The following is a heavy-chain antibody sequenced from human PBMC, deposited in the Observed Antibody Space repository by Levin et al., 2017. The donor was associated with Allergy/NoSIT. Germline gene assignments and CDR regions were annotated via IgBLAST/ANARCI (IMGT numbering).Heavy chain of an antibody. Sequence: GASVKVSCKGSGYSFTSYWISWVRQMPGKGLEWMGRIDPSDSYTNYSPSFQGHVTISADKSISTAYLQWSSLKASDTAMYYCARQYSSGWYSDYWGQGTLVTVSS. V-gene: IGHV5-10-1*01. CDR3: ARQYSSGWYSDY. CDR2: IDPSDSYT. CDR1: GYSFTSYW. D-gene: IGHD6-19*01. J-gene: IGHJ4*02.